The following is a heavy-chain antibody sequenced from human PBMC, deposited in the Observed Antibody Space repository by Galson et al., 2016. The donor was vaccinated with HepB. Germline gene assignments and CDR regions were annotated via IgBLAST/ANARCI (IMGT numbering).Heavy chain of an antibody. V-gene: IGHV3-7*04. CDR3: ARDTSGWDEVDY. CDR2: IKEDGSEK. D-gene: IGHD6-19*01. Sequence: SLRLSCAASGFSFSNNWMKWVRQAPGKGLQWVANIKEDGSEKYYVDSVKGRFTISRDNAKNSLYLQMNSLRAEDTAVYYCARDTSGWDEVDYWGRGTLVTVSS. J-gene: IGHJ4*02. CDR1: GFSFSNNW.